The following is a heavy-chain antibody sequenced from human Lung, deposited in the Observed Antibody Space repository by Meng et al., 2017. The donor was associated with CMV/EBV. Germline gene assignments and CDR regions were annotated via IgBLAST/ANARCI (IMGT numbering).Heavy chain of an antibody. CDR1: GFTFSVYN. V-gene: IGHV3-21*06. CDR2: ISTSSTYK. CDR3: AGHYDSQSALSY. J-gene: IGHJ4*02. D-gene: IGHD3-9*01. Sequence: GGSLRLXCAASGFTFSVYNMNWVRQAPGKGLEWVSSISTSSTYKNYAESLKGRFTISRDNSKNTLYLQMNGLRAEDTAVYYCAGHYDSQSALSYWGPRAXVNVAS.